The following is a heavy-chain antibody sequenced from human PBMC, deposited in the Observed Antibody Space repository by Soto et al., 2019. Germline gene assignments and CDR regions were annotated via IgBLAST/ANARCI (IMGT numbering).Heavy chain of an antibody. CDR3: AGEIASGY. D-gene: IGHD2-21*01. CDR2: ISRDGSVK. J-gene: IGHJ4*02. Sequence: QVQLVESGGGVVKPGPSLGLSLVASGSPSVTPARNWVGQAPGKGLGWVAVISRDGSVKYYADSVKGRFTISRDTSKNTLYLQMISLRAEDTAVYYCAGEIASGYWGQGTLVTVSS. V-gene: IGHV3-30*03. CDR1: GSPSVTPA.